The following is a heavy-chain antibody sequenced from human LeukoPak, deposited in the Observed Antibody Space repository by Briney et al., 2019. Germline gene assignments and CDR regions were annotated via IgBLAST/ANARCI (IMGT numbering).Heavy chain of an antibody. J-gene: IGHJ4*02. CDR1: RFTFSSYA. CDR3: AKDPRQQQLVPY. Sequence: GGSLRLSCAASRFTFSSYALSWVRQAPGKGLEWVSVISGSGETTYYADSVKGRFTISRDNSKNTLYLQMNSLRAEDTAVYYCAKDPRQQQLVPYWGQGTLVTVSS. D-gene: IGHD6-13*01. CDR2: ISGSGETT. V-gene: IGHV3-23*01.